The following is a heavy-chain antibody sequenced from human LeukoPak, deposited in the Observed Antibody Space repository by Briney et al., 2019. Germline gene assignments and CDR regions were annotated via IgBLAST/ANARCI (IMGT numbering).Heavy chain of an antibody. CDR3: AKDSYDRSGYYYYYFAY. D-gene: IGHD3-22*01. CDR1: GFTFSIFG. J-gene: IGHJ4*02. CDR2: ISYDGSNK. V-gene: IGHV3-30*18. Sequence: PGGSLRLSCAASGFTFSIFGMHWVRQAPGKGLEWVAVISYDGSNKYYEYYVKGRFTISRENSKNTLYLQMNSLRAGDTAVYYCAKDSYDRSGYYYYYFAYWGQGTQVTVSS.